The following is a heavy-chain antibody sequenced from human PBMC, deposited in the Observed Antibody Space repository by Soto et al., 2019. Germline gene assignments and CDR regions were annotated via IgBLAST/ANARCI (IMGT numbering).Heavy chain of an antibody. D-gene: IGHD2-2*01. CDR1: GFTFSGYA. Sequence: GGSLRLSCAASGFTFSGYAMGWVRQAPGKGLEWVSGINDDGVGTHCADCAKGRFTISRDNSRNTVYLQMNSLRAEDTALYYCAKFRAGTYPEYHFDSWGQGILVTVSS. V-gene: IGHV3-23*01. CDR3: AKFRAGTYPEYHFDS. J-gene: IGHJ4*02. CDR2: INDDGVGT.